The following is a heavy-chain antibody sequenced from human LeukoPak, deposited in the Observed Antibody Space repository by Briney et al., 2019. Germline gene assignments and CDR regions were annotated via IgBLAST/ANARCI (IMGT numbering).Heavy chain of an antibody. J-gene: IGHJ3*02. Sequence: GGSLRLSCAASGFTFGNSWMTWVRQAPGKGLEWVASIKQDGSETYYVDSVKGRFTVSRDNSKNTLYLQVNSLRAEDTAVYYCARGPSFGGFDIWGQGTKVTVSS. D-gene: IGHD3-10*01. CDR2: IKQDGSET. CDR3: ARGPSFGGFDI. V-gene: IGHV3-7*01. CDR1: GFTFGNSW.